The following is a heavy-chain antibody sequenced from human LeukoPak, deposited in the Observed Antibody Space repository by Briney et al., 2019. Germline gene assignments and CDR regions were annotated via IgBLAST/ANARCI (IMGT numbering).Heavy chain of an antibody. CDR2: IYYSGGT. J-gene: IGHJ4*02. CDR1: GGSISSYY. CDR3: ARAFDILTGYMPGY. Sequence: SETLSLTCTVSGGSISSYYWSWIRQPPGRGLEWIGYIYYSGGTNYNPSLKSRVTISVDTSKNQFSLKLSSVTAADTAVYYCARAFDILTGYMPGYWGQGTLVTVSS. D-gene: IGHD3-9*01. V-gene: IGHV4-59*01.